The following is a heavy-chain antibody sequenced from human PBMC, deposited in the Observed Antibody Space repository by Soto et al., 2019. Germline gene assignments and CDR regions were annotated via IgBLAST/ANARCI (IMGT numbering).Heavy chain of an antibody. J-gene: IGHJ4*02. CDR2: INSDGSNI. CDR1: GFTFTHYR. Sequence: PGGSLRLSCLASGFTFTHYRIHWGRQAPGKGLEWVARINSDGSNINYADSVKGRFTISRDNSKNTVFLQMHSLTDDDSALYFCARAGDWNYVQDFWGQGTLVTVSS. D-gene: IGHD1-7*01. V-gene: IGHV3-74*01. CDR3: ARAGDWNYVQDF.